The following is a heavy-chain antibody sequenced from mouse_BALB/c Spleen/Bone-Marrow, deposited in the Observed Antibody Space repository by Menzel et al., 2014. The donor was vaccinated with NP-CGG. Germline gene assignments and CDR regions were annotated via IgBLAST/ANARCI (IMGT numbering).Heavy chain of an antibody. J-gene: IGHJ3*01. D-gene: IGHD2-4*01. CDR1: GYSFTSYY. CDR2: IDPFNGDT. V-gene: IGHV1-31*01. Sequence: VQLQQSGPELMKPRASVKISCKASGYSFTSYYMHWVKQSHGKSLEWIGYIDPFNGDTNYNQKFKGKATLTVDKSSSTAYMHLSSLTSEDSAVYYCARRVITTGPGFAYWGQGTLVTVSA. CDR3: ARRVITTGPGFAY.